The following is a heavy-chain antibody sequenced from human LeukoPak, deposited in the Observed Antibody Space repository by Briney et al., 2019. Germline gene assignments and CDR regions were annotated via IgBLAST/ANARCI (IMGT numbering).Heavy chain of an antibody. D-gene: IGHD6-13*01. V-gene: IGHV1-2*02. CDR3: ARGYSRFDVGFDY. CDR1: GYTFTGYY. Sequence: GASVKVSCKASGYTFTGYYMHWGRQGPGQGLEWMGWINPNSGGTNYAQKFQGRVTMTRDTSISTAYMELSRLRSDDTAVYYCARGYSRFDVGFDYWGQGTLVTVSS. CDR2: INPNSGGT. J-gene: IGHJ4*02.